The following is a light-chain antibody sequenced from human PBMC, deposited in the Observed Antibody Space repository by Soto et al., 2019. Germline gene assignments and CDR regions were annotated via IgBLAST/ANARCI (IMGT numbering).Light chain of an antibody. CDR2: ATS. CDR3: QEAHGFPWT. J-gene: IGKJ1*01. CDR1: QDISSW. V-gene: IGKV1-12*02. Sequence: IQLTQSPSSVSASVGDRVTISCRASQDISSWLAWYQQKPGKAPKPLIYATSSLQSGVPSRFSGSRSATSFTFTISSLQAEDFATYYCQEAHGFPWTFGQGTRV.